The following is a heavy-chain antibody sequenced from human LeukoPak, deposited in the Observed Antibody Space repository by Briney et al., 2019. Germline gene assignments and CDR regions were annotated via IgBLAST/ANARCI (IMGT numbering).Heavy chain of an antibody. CDR3: AKDRYYDSSGYYYY. V-gene: IGHV3-48*01. CDR2: ISSSSSTI. J-gene: IGHJ4*02. Sequence: GGSLRLSCAASGFTFSSYSMNWVRQAPGKGLEWVSYISSSSSTIYYADSVKGRFTISRDNSKNTLYLQMNSLRAEDTAVYYCAKDRYYDSSGYYYYWGQGTLVTVSS. CDR1: GFTFSSYS. D-gene: IGHD3-22*01.